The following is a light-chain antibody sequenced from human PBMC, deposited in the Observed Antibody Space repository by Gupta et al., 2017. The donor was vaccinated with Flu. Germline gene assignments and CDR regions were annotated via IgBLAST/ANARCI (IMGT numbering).Light chain of an antibody. J-gene: IGKJ2*01. Sequence: EIVLTQSPGTLSLSPGEGATLSCRASQSVGSYLAWYQQKPGQTPRLLIYDASNRAAGIPPRFSGSGSGTDFTLTISNRELEDFAVYYCQQLSNWPPHTFGQGTKLEIK. CDR1: QSVGSY. V-gene: IGKV3-11*01. CDR3: QQLSNWPPHT. CDR2: DAS.